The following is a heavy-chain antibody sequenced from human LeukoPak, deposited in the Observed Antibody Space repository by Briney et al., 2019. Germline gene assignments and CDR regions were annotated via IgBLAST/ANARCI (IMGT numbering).Heavy chain of an antibody. CDR1: GGSISSYY. Sequence: PSETLSLTCTVSGGSISSYYWSWTRQPAGKGLEWIGRIYTSGSTNYNPSLKSRVTMSVDTSKNQFSLKLSSVTAADTAVYYCARAYSSSWPNQDNWFDPWGQGTLVTVSS. D-gene: IGHD6-13*01. CDR3: ARAYSSSWPNQDNWFDP. CDR2: IYTSGST. J-gene: IGHJ5*02. V-gene: IGHV4-4*07.